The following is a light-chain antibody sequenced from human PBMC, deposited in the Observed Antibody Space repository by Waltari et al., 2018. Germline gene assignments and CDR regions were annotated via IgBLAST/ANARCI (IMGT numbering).Light chain of an antibody. Sequence: EIVVTQSPATLSVSPGERVTLSCRASQSVRSNLAWYQQKPGQAPRLLIYGASTRATGIPVRFSGSGSGTEFTLTISSLQSEDSAVYYCQQYNNWPPLTFGGGTKVEIK. CDR2: GAS. CDR3: QQYNNWPPLT. J-gene: IGKJ4*01. CDR1: QSVRSN. V-gene: IGKV3-15*01.